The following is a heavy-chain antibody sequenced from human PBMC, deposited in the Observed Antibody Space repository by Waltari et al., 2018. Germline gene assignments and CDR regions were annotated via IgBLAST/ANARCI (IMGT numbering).Heavy chain of an antibody. CDR2: ISWDGGST. CDR1: GFTFDDYA. Sequence: EVQLVESGGVVVQPGGSLRLSCAASGFTFDDYAMPWVRQAPGKGLEWVSLISWDGGSTYYADSVKGRFTISRDNSKNSLYLQMNSLRAEDTALYYCAKDYYGSSYGMGVWGQGTTVTVSS. CDR3: AKDYYGSSYGMGV. J-gene: IGHJ6*02. D-gene: IGHD3-10*01. V-gene: IGHV3-43D*04.